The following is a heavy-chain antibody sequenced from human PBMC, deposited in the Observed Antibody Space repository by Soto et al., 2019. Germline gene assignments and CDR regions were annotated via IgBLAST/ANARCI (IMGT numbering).Heavy chain of an antibody. V-gene: IGHV3-74*01. Sequence: GGSLRLSCAASGFTFSSYWMHWVRQAPGKGLVWVSRINSDGSSTSYADSVKGRFTISRDNAKNTLYLQMNSLRAEDRAVYYCARDLRLPRGYYYYGMDVWGQGTTVTVSS. CDR1: GFTFSSYW. J-gene: IGHJ6*02. CDR2: INSDGSST. CDR3: ARDLRLPRGYYYYGMDV.